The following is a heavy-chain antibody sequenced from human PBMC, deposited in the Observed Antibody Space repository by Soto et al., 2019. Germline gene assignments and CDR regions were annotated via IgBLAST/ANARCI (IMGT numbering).Heavy chain of an antibody. J-gene: IGHJ4*02. CDR1: GGSFSGYY. V-gene: IGHV4-34*01. D-gene: IGHD5-18*01. CDR2: INHSGST. Sequence: SETLSLTCAVYGGSFSGYYWSWIRQPPGKGLEWIGEINHSGSTNYNPSLKSRVTISVDTSKNQFSLKLSSVTAADTAVYYCARRGYSYGLDYWGQGTLVTVSS. CDR3: ARRGYSYGLDY.